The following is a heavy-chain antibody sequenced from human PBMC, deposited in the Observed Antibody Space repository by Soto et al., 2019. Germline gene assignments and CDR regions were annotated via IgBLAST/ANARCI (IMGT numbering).Heavy chain of an antibody. V-gene: IGHV4-39*01. Sequence: SETLSLTCTVSGGSISSSSYYWGWIRQPPGKGLEWIGSIYYSGSTYYNPSLKSRVTISVDTSKNQFSLKLSSVTAADPAVYYCARRGCIGYCSSTSWNWFDPWGQGTLVTVSS. CDR1: GGSISSSSYY. CDR3: ARRGCIGYCSSTSWNWFDP. D-gene: IGHD2-2*03. CDR2: IYYSGST. J-gene: IGHJ5*02.